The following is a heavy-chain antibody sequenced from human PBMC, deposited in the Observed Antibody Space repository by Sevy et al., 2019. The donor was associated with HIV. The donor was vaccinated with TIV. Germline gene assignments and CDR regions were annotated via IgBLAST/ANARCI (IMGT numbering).Heavy chain of an antibody. CDR2: IYWNDDK. CDR1: GFSLSTSGVG. J-gene: IGHJ4*02. Sequence: SGPTLVNPTQTLTLTCTFSGFSLSTSGVGVGWIRQPPGKALEWLALIYWNDDKRYSPSLKSRLTITKDTSKNQVVLTMTNMDHVDTATYYCAHSIARIAAARNNVFFDYWGQGTLVTVSS. V-gene: IGHV2-5*01. D-gene: IGHD6-13*01. CDR3: AHSIARIAAARNNVFFDY.